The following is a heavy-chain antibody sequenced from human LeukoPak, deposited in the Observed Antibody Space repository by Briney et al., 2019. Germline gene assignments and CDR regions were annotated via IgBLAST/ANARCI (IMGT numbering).Heavy chain of an antibody. CDR1: GYSISSGYY. CDR2: IYHSGST. D-gene: IGHD3-22*01. V-gene: IGHV4-38-2*02. Sequence: SETLSLTCTVSGYSISSGYYWGWIRQPPGKGLEWIGSIYHSGSTYYNPSLKSRVTISVDTSKNQFSLKLSSVTAADTAVYYCARGLLSSGYYTDYWGQGTLVTVSS. J-gene: IGHJ4*02. CDR3: ARGLLSSGYYTDY.